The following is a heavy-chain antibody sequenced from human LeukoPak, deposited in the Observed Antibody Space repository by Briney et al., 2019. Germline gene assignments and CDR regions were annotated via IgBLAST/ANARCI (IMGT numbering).Heavy chain of an antibody. CDR2: ISGSGGST. CDR1: GFTFSSYA. CDR3: AQDQRYCSSSSCLSYDWFDP. Sequence: GGSLRLSCAASGFTFSSYAMSWVRQAPGKGLEWVSAISGSGGSTYYADSVKGRFTISRDNSKNTLYLQMNSLRATATDVYYCAQDQRYCSSSSCLSYDWFDPWGQGTLVTVSS. V-gene: IGHV3-23*01. D-gene: IGHD2-2*01. J-gene: IGHJ5*02.